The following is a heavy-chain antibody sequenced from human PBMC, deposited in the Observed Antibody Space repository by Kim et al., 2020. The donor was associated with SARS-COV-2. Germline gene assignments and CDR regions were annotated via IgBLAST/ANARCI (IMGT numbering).Heavy chain of an antibody. CDR3: ARDGGGLRYFDWLLSTPDY. D-gene: IGHD3-9*01. CDR1: GYTFTSYG. Sequence: ASVKVSCKASGYTFTSYGLSWVRQAPGQGLEWMGWISAYHGNTNYAQKLQGRVTMTTDTSTSTAYMELRSLRTDDTAVYYCARDGGGLRYFDWLLSTPDYWGQGKLVTASS. V-gene: IGHV1-18*01. CDR2: ISAYHGNT. J-gene: IGHJ4*02.